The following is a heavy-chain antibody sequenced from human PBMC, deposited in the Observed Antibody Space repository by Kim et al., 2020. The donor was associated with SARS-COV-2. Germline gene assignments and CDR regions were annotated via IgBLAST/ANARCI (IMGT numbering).Heavy chain of an antibody. D-gene: IGHD3-16*01. Sequence: TYHADSLKGRFTISRDNSKNTVYLQMNSLRAEDTAVYYCAIRRGTHYFDYWGQGALVTVSS. CDR2: T. CDR3: AIRRGTHYFDY. V-gene: IGHV3-23*01. J-gene: IGHJ4*02.